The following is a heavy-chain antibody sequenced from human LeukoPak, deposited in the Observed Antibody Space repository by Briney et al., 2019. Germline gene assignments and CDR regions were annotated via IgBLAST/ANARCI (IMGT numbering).Heavy chain of an antibody. J-gene: IGHJ3*02. CDR1: GGSISIGSYY. CDR2: IYTSGST. D-gene: IGHD2-2*01. Sequence: PSDTLSLTCTVSGGSISIGSYYWTWIRQPAGKGLEWIGRIYTSGSTNYNPSLKSRVTISVDTSKNQFSLKLSSVTAADTAVYYCARARSDIVVVPAALAFDIWGQGTMVTVSS. CDR3: ARARSDIVVVPAALAFDI. V-gene: IGHV4-61*02.